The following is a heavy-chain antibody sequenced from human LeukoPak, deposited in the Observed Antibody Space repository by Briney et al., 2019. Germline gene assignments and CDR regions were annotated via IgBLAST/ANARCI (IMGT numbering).Heavy chain of an antibody. V-gene: IGHV4-34*01. CDR1: GGSFSGYY. Sequence: SETLSLTCAVCGGSFSGYYWSWLRQPPGKGLEWIGEINHSGSTNYNPSLKSRVTISVDTSKNQFSLKLSSVTAADTAVYYCARGKRGYSSSWYDYWGQGTLVTVSS. D-gene: IGHD6-13*01. CDR2: INHSGST. J-gene: IGHJ4*02. CDR3: ARGKRGYSSSWYDY.